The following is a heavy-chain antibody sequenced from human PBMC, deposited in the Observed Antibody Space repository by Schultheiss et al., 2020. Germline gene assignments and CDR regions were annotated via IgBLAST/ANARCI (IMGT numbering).Heavy chain of an antibody. V-gene: IGHV3-15*01. CDR1: GFTFSSYS. D-gene: IGHD1-1*01. J-gene: IGHJ4*02. Sequence: GGSLRLSCAASGFTFSSYSMNWVRQAPGKGLEWVGRIRSKTDGGTTDYAAPVKGRFTISRDDSKNTLYLQMNSLRVEDTAMYYCAKVDWNDPTYWGQGALVTVSS. CDR2: IRSKTDGGTT. CDR3: AKVDWNDPTY.